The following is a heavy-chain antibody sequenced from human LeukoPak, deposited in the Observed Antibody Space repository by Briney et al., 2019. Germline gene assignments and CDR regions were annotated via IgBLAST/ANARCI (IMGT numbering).Heavy chain of an antibody. CDR2: INHSGSA. J-gene: IGHJ5*02. CDR1: GGSFSGYY. D-gene: IGHD6-13*01. Sequence: SETLSLTCAVYGGSFSGYYWSWIRQPPGKGLEWIGEINHSGSANYNPSLKSRVTISVDTSKNQFSLKLSSVTAADTAVYYCARPHNIAAETYNWFDPWGQGTLVTVSS. V-gene: IGHV4-34*01. CDR3: ARPHNIAAETYNWFDP.